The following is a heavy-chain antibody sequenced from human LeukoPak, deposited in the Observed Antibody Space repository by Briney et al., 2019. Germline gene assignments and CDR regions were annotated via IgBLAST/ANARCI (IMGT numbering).Heavy chain of an antibody. CDR2: IYYSGST. CDR3: VRAYQVYYYGMDV. J-gene: IGHJ6*02. Sequence: SETLSLTCTVSGGSISSYYWSWIRQPPGKGLEWIGYIYYSGSTNYNPSLKSRVTISVDTSKNQFSLKLSSVTAADTAVYYCVRAYQVYYYGMDVWGQGTTVTVSS. CDR1: GGSISSYY. V-gene: IGHV4-59*08.